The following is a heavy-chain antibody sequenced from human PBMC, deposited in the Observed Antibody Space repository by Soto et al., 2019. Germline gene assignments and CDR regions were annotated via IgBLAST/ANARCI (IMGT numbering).Heavy chain of an antibody. CDR2: ISSSSSYI. CDR1: GFTFSSYS. CDR3: ARENPWQLVENWFDP. D-gene: IGHD6-13*01. J-gene: IGHJ5*02. V-gene: IGHV3-21*04. Sequence: EVPLVESGGGLVQPGGSLRLSCAASGFTFSSYSMNWVRQAPGKGLEWVSSISSSSSYIYYADSVKGRFTISRDNAKNSLYLQMNSLRAEDTAVYYCARENPWQLVENWFDPWGQGTLVTVSS.